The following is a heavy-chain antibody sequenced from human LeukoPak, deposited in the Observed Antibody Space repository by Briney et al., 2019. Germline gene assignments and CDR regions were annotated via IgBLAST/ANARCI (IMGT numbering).Heavy chain of an antibody. CDR2: INYDGSST. Sequence: GGSLRLSCAVSGFTFNNYWMHWVRQAPGKGLVWVSRINYDGSSTTYADSVKGRFTISRDNSKNTLYLQMNSLKAEDTAVYYCAKHTPWSGYYYYYMDVWGKGTTVTVSS. CDR1: GFTFNNYW. CDR3: AKHTPWSGYYYYYMDV. J-gene: IGHJ6*03. V-gene: IGHV3-74*01. D-gene: IGHD1-14*01.